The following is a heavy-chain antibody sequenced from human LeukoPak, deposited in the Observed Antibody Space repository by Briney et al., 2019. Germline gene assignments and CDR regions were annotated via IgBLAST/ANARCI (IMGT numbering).Heavy chain of an antibody. J-gene: IGHJ5*02. V-gene: IGHV4-4*09. CDR3: ARGEVAVAAAGINWFDP. D-gene: IGHD6-13*01. CDR2: IYTSGST. CDR1: GGSISSYY. Sequence: SETLSLTCTVSGGSISSYYWSWIRQPPGKGLEWIGYIYTSGSTNYNPSLKSRVTISVDTSKNQFSLKLSSVTAADTAVYYCARGEVAVAAAGINWFDPWGQGTLVTVSS.